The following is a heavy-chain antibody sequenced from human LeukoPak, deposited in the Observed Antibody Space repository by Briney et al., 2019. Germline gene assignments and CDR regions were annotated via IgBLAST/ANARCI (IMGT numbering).Heavy chain of an antibody. CDR1: GFTFSSYW. CDR2: INSDGSST. Sequence: GGSLRLSCAASGFTFSSYWMHWVRQAPGKGLVWVSRINSDGSSTSYADSVKGRFTISRDNAKNTLYLQMNSLRAEDMAVYYCARAVSGSPSDYWGQGTLVTVSS. D-gene: IGHD1-26*01. CDR3: ARAVSGSPSDY. V-gene: IGHV3-74*01. J-gene: IGHJ4*02.